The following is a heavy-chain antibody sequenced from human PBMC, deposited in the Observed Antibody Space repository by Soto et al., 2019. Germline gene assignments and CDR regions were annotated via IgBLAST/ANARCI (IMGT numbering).Heavy chain of an antibody. CDR3: ARSEINYSSFDS. CDR2: INAGNGDT. J-gene: IGHJ4*02. Sequence: ASVKVSCKASGYTFISYALHWERQAPGKKIERIGRINAGNGDTNYSQKFQGRVTITRDTSASTAYMELRSLRSEVTAIYYCARSEINYSSFDSWGQGTLVTVSS. V-gene: IGHV1-3*01. D-gene: IGHD2-21*01. CDR1: GYTFISYA.